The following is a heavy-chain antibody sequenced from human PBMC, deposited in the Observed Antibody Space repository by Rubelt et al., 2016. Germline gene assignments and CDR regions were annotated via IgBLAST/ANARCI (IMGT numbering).Heavy chain of an antibody. CDR2: IKQDGSEK. J-gene: IGHJ4*02. CDR1: GFTVSSNY. Sequence: EVQLLESGGGLVQPGGSLRLSCAASGFTVSSNYMSWVRQAPGKGLEWVANIKQDGSEKYYVDSVKGRFTISRDNAKNSLYLQMNSLRAEDTAVYYCAREEVGTWIQLWSPPVYWGQGTLVTVSS. V-gene: IGHV3-7*01. D-gene: IGHD5-18*01. CDR3: AREEVGTWIQLWSPPVY.